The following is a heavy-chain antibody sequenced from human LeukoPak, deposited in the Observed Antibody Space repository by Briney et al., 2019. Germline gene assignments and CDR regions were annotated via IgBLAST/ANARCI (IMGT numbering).Heavy chain of an antibody. J-gene: IGHJ5*02. CDR1: GGSFSGYY. V-gene: IGHV4-59*10. D-gene: IGHD6-13*01. Sequence: PSETLSLTCAVYGGSFSGYYWSWIRQPAGKGLEWIGRIYPSGSTNYNPSLKSRVTMSVDTSNNQFSLKLSSVTAADTAVYYCARARAAAGKNWFDPWGQGTLVTVSS. CDR3: ARARAAAGKNWFDP. CDR2: IYPSGST.